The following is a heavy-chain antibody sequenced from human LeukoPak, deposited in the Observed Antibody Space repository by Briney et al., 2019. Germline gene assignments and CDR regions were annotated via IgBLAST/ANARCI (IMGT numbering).Heavy chain of an antibody. J-gene: IGHJ4*02. Sequence: SETLSLTCTVSGGSISSYYWSSIRQPPGKGLEWIGYIYYSGSTNYNPSLKSRVTISVDTSKNHFSLKLSSVTAADTAVYYCARGPNRYYFDYWGQGTLVTVSS. D-gene: IGHD1-14*01. CDR1: GGSISSYY. CDR2: IYYSGST. V-gene: IGHV4-59*01. CDR3: ARGPNRYYFDY.